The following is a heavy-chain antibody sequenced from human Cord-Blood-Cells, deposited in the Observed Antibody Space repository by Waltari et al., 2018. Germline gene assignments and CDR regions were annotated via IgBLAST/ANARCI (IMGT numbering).Heavy chain of an antibody. D-gene: IGHD2-15*01. J-gene: IGHJ4*02. CDR2: IWYDGSNK. CDR1: GFTFSSYG. CDR3: AREGRIGVAATPAYFDY. Sequence: QVQLVESGGGVVQPGRSLRLSCAASGFTFSSYGMHWVRQAPGKGLERVAVIWYDGSNKYDAESVKGRFTISRDNSKNTLYLQMNSLRAEDTAVYYCAREGRIGVAATPAYFDYWGQGTLVTVSS. V-gene: IGHV3-33*01.